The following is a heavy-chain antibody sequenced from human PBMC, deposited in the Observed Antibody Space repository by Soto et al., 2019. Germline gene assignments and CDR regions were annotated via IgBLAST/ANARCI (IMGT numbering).Heavy chain of an antibody. CDR1: GGSISSGGYY. J-gene: IGHJ5*02. CDR3: ARLGEYYQSLDP. CDR2: IYYSGST. D-gene: IGHD2-2*01. V-gene: IGHV4-30-4*01. Sequence: SETLSLTCTVSGGSISSGGYYWSWIRQPPGKGLEWVGYIYYSGSTYYNPSLKSRVTISIDTSKNQISLRLTSVTAADTAVYYCARLGEYYQSLDPWGPGTLVTVSS.